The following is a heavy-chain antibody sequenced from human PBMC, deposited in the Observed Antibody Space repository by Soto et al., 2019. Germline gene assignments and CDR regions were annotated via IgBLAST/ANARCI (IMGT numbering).Heavy chain of an antibody. V-gene: IGHV4-59*01. Sequence: QVQLHESGPGLVKPSETLALTCTVSGGSMRDYFWNWIRQAPGKGLEWLGDVYYSGSANYSPSLKSRINISIDPAKKQFSLTITSVTPADTAIYYCAKEVEGGNYGLEIWGRGIRVTVAS. D-gene: IGHD3-22*01. CDR2: VYYSGSA. CDR1: GGSMRDYF. CDR3: AKEVEGGNYGLEI. J-gene: IGHJ4*02.